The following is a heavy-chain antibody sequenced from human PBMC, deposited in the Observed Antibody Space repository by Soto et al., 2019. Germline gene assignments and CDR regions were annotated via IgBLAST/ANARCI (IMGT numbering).Heavy chain of an antibody. J-gene: IGHJ6*02. CDR1: GFTFSSYG. CDR3: ARDLVPLIADRRVTSYYGMDV. Sequence: GGSLRLSCAASGFTFSSYGMHWVRQAPGKGLEWVAVIWYDGSNKYYADSVKGRFTISRDNSKNTLYLQMNSLRAEDTAVYYCARDLVPLIADRRVTSYYGMDVWGQGTTVTVSS. CDR2: IWYDGSNK. D-gene: IGHD6-6*01. V-gene: IGHV3-33*01.